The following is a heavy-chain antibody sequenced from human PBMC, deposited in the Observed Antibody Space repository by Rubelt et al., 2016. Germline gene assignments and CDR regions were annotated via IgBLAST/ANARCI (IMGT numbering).Heavy chain of an antibody. CDR1: GYTFTGYY. J-gene: IGHJ4*02. D-gene: IGHD6-19*01. CDR3: AREAPMAGSCVNY. CDR2: ISSSSGVT. Sequence: QVQLVQSGAEVKKPGASVKVSCKASGYTFTGYYIHWVRQAPGQGLEWMGRISSSSGVTNYAQKFQGRVTMTRDTSISTAYMELSGLGSDDTAVYYCAREAPMAGSCVNYWGQGTLVTVSS. V-gene: IGHV1-2*06.